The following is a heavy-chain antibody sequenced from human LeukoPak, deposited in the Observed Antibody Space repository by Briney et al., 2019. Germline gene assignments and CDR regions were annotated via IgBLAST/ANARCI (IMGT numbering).Heavy chain of an antibody. V-gene: IGHV1-69*05. Sequence: SVKVSCKASGGTFSSYAISWVRQAPGQGLEWMGGIIPIFGTANYAQKFQGRVTITTDESTSTAYMELSSLRSEDTAVYYCASQNCSSTSCPYYYYCMDVWGKGTTVTVSS. J-gene: IGHJ6*03. CDR1: GGTFSSYA. CDR2: IIPIFGTA. CDR3: ASQNCSSTSCPYYYYCMDV. D-gene: IGHD2-2*01.